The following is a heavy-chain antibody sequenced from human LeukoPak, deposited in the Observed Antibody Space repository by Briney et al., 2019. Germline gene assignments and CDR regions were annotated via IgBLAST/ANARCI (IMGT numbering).Heavy chain of an antibody. CDR2: ISSSSTYI. J-gene: IGHJ6*04. V-gene: IGHV3-21*01. Sequence: PGGSLRLPCTASGFTFSSYIMNWVRQAPGRGLEWVSSISSSSTYIYYADSMKGRFTISRDNAKNSVYLQMNSLRAEDTAVYYCARGHYYGMDVWGKGSTVTISS. CDR1: GFTFSSYI. CDR3: ARGHYYGMDV.